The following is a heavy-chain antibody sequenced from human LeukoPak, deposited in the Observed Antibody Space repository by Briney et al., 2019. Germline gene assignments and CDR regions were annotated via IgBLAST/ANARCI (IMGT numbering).Heavy chain of an antibody. J-gene: IGHJ4*02. CDR1: GFTFSSYG. D-gene: IGHD2-15*01. Sequence: GGSLRLSCAASGFTFSSYGMHWVRQAPGKGLEWVAFIRYDGSNKYYADSVKGRFTISRDNSKNTLYLQMNSLRAEDTAVYYCAVLPPIRREQPRGVAEKWGQGTLVTVSS. V-gene: IGHV3-30*02. CDR2: IRYDGSNK. CDR3: AVLPPIRREQPRGVAEK.